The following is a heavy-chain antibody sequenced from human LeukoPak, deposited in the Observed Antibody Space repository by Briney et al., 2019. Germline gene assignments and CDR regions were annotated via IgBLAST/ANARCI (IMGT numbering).Heavy chain of an antibody. V-gene: IGHV4-61*02. CDR1: LGFLSSASYY. Sequence: SQTLSLTRLVSLGFLSSASYYWPWIRQPAGKGLEGIGWIYTSGCTNFHPPLKSQVTNPVDTSNNQFFLKQSQLTARDTAGYYRARVAYKNYGRLARFDPWGQGTLVTVSS. CDR3: ARVAYKNYGRLARFDP. CDR2: IYTSGCT. D-gene: IGHD4-11*01. J-gene: IGHJ5*02.